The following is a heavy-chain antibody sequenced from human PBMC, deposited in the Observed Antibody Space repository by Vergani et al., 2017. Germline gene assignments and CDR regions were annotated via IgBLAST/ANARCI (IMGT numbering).Heavy chain of an antibody. J-gene: IGHJ5*02. CDR1: GFTVSSNY. CDR2: IYSGGST. V-gene: IGHV3-53*04. CDR3: ARPTEPLYSNYWFDP. D-gene: IGHD4-11*01. Sequence: EVQLVESGGGLVQPGGSLRLSCAASGFTVSSNYMSWVRQAPGKGLEWVSVIYSGGSTYYADSVKGRFTISRHNSKNTLYLQMNSLRAEDTAVYYCARPTEPLYSNYWFDPWGQGTLVTVSS.